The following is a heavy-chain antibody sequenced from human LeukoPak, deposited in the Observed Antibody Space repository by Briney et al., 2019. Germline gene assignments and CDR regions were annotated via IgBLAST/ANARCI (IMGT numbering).Heavy chain of an antibody. D-gene: IGHD3-10*02. J-gene: IGHJ6*04. CDR2: ISSSSIYI. CDR3: AELGITMIGGV. CDR1: GFTFSSYE. Sequence: PGGSLRLSCAASGFTFSSYEMNWVRQAPGKGLEWVSSISSSSIYIYYADSLKGRLTISRDNAKNSLYLQMNSLRAEDTAVYYCAELGITMIGGVWGKGTTVTISS. V-gene: IGHV3-21*01.